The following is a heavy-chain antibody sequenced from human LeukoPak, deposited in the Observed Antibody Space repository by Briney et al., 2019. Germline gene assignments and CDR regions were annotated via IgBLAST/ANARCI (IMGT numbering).Heavy chain of an antibody. CDR2: ISYDGSNK. V-gene: IGHV3-30-3*01. J-gene: IGHJ4*02. CDR1: GFTFSSYW. D-gene: IGHD2-2*01. Sequence: GGSLRLSCAASGFTFSSYWMHWVRQAPGKGLEWVAVISYDGSNKYYADSVKGRFTISRDNSKNTLYLQMNSLRAEDTAVYYCAREFAVVPAAYFDYWGQGTLVTVSS. CDR3: AREFAVVPAAYFDY.